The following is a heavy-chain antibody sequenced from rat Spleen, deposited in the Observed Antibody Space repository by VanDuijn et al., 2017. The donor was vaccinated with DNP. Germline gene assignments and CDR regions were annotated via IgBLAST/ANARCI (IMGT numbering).Heavy chain of an antibody. D-gene: IGHD1-4*01. J-gene: IGHJ3*01. V-gene: IGHV5-7*01. CDR2: ISYDGSST. CDR3: ATHNIPDYKGFRIWFAS. Sequence: EVQLAESGGGLVQPGRSLKLSCAASGFTFSDYYMAWVRQAPTKGLEWVASISYDGSSTYYRDSVKGRFTISRDNAKSTLYLQMDSLRSEDTATYYCATHNIPDYKGFRIWFASWGQGTLVTVSS. CDR1: GFTFSDYY.